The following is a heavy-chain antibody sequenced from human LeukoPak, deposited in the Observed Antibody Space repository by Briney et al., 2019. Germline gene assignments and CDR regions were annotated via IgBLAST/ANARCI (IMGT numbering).Heavy chain of an antibody. CDR3: ARLQQLTFDY. J-gene: IGHJ4*02. CDR1: GGSISSYY. Sequence: SETLSLTCTVSGGSISSYYWGWIRQPPGKGLEWIGSIYYSGSTYYNPSLKSRVTISVDTSKNQFSLKLSSVTAADTAVYYCARLQQLTFDYWGQGTLVTVSS. V-gene: IGHV4-39*01. CDR2: IYYSGST. D-gene: IGHD6-13*01.